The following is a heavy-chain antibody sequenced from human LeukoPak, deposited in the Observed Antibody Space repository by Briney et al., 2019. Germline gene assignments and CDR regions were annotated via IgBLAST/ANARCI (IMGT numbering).Heavy chain of an antibody. CDR1: GYTFTGYY. Sequence: ASVKVSCKASGYTFTGYYMDWVRQAPGQGLEWMGWINPNSGGTNYAQKFQGRVTMTRDTSISTAYMELSRLRSDDTAVYYCARGKLSGYYYGVDPWGQGTLVTVSS. CDR2: INPNSGGT. D-gene: IGHD3-22*01. V-gene: IGHV1-2*02. J-gene: IGHJ5*02. CDR3: ARGKLSGYYYGVDP.